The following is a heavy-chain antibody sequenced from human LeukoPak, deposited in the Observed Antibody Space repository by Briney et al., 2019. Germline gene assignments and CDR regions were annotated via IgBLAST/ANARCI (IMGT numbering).Heavy chain of an antibody. Sequence: GGSLRLSRAASGFTFSSYAMHWARQAPGKGLEWVASIMKDGGQKKYVDPVKGRFTISRDNAQNSLYLQMSGLRAEDTAMYYCVRDADFYKGDYWGQGTLVTVSS. CDR2: IMKDGGQK. D-gene: IGHD5-24*01. CDR1: GFTFSSYA. J-gene: IGHJ4*02. V-gene: IGHV3-7*03. CDR3: VRDADFYKGDY.